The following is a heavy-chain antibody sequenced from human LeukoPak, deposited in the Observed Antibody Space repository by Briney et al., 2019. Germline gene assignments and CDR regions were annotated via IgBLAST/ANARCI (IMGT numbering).Heavy chain of an antibody. D-gene: IGHD3-9*01. V-gene: IGHV1-46*01. Sequence: ASVKVSCKASGYIFISYDINWVRQAPGQGLEWMGIINPSGGSTSYAQKFQGRVTMTRDMSTSTVYMELSSLRSEDTAVYYCARQGYTNNLGGYFGDKDDGFDLWGQGTMATVSS. CDR3: ARQGYTNNLGGYFGDKDDGFDL. CDR1: GYIFISYD. CDR2: INPSGGST. J-gene: IGHJ3*01.